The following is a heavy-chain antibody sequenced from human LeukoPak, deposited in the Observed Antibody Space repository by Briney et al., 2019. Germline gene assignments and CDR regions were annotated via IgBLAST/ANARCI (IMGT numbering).Heavy chain of an antibody. J-gene: IGHJ6*02. Sequence: PGGSLRLSCAASGFTFSSYEMNWIRQSPGKGLEWIGEINHSGSTNYNPSLKSRVTISVDTSKNQFSLKMTSVTAADTAVYYCARGPRFLTSYAMDVWGQGTTVTVSS. CDR1: GFTFSSYE. CDR2: INHSGST. V-gene: IGHV4-34*01. CDR3: ARGPRFLTSYAMDV. D-gene: IGHD3-9*01.